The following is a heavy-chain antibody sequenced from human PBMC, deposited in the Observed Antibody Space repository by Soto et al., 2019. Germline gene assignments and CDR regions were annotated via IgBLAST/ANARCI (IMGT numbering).Heavy chain of an antibody. CDR3: ASINLDCYDSSGYSRWFDP. J-gene: IGHJ5*02. Sequence: QLQLQESGSGLVKPSQTLSLTCAVSGGSISSGGYSWSWIRQPPGKGLEWIGYIYHSGSTYYNPSVRGRVSISVDRSNTQFTLKLSSVTAADTAVYYCASINLDCYDSSGYSRWFDPWGQGTLVTVSS. CDR2: IYHSGST. CDR1: GGSISSGGYS. V-gene: IGHV4-30-2*01. D-gene: IGHD3-22*01.